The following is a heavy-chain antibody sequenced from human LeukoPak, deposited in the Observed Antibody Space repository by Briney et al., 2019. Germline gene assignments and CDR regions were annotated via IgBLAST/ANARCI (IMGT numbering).Heavy chain of an antibody. CDR2: INPNNGGT. Sequence: GASVKVSCKASGYRFTDYYVHWVRQAPGQGLEWMGWINPNNGGTNYAQKFYGRVTMTRVTSITTAYMELNRLTSDDTAAYYCARGLGFCSSTSCPLYHYWGQGTLVTVSS. CDR1: GYRFTDYY. CDR3: ARGLGFCSSTSCPLYHY. D-gene: IGHD2-2*01. V-gene: IGHV1-2*02. J-gene: IGHJ4*02.